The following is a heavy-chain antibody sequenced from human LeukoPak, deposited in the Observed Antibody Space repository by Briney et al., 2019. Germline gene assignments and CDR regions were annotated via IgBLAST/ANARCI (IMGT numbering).Heavy chain of an antibody. Sequence: SQTLSLTCAISGDSFSTSGVACNWVRQSPSRGLEWLGRTYYTSKWNTDYAVSVKSRIVVNPDTSKNQFSLQLNSVTSEDTAVYYCARGRASAFDVWGQGTMVTVSS. CDR1: GDSFSTSGVA. D-gene: IGHD6-25*01. V-gene: IGHV6-1*01. J-gene: IGHJ3*01. CDR2: TYYTSKWNT. CDR3: ARGRASAFDV.